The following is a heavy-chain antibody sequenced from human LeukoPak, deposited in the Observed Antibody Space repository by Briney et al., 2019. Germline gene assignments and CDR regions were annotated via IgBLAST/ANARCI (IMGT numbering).Heavy chain of an antibody. CDR1: GFTFSSYE. V-gene: IGHV3-72*01. CDR3: VRGYHGLDV. CDR2: SRNKGHSFST. J-gene: IGHJ6*02. Sequence: GGSLRLSCAASGFTFSSYEMNWVRQAPGKGLEWVGRSRNKGHSFSTEYAASVKGRFTISREESENSLYLQMNSLTNEDTAVYFCVRGYHGLDVWGQGTTVTVSS.